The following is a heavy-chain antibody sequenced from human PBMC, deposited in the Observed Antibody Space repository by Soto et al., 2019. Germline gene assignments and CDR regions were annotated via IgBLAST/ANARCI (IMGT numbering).Heavy chain of an antibody. CDR2: IIPILGIA. D-gene: IGHD3-10*01. CDR3: ARDWGRYGSGSFDY. V-gene: IGHV1-69*08. Sequence: QVQLVQSGAEVKKPGSSVKVSCKASGGTFSSYTISWVRQAPGQGLEWMGRIIPILGIANYAQKFQGRVTITADRSTSTAYMELSSLSSEDTAVYYCARDWGRYGSGSFDYWGQGTLVTVSS. J-gene: IGHJ4*02. CDR1: GGTFSSYT.